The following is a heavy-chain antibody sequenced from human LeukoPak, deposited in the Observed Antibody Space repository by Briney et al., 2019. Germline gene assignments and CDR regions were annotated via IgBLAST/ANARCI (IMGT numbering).Heavy chain of an antibody. V-gene: IGHV3-7*03. D-gene: IGHD6-19*01. CDR3: ARVISRQWLVKRSLYYFDY. J-gene: IGHJ4*02. CDR1: AFIFSGHW. Sequence: LSGGSLRLSCEGSAFIFSGHWMNWVRQTPGKGLEWVASIKEDGSERQYVDSVKGRFTISRDNAKNSLYLQMNSLRAEDTAVYYCARVISRQWLVKRSLYYFDYWGQGTLVTVSS. CDR2: IKEDGSER.